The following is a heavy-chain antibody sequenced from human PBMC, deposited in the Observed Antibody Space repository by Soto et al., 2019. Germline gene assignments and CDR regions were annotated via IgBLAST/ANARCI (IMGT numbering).Heavy chain of an antibody. CDR1: GCTFTNYD. CDR2: MRPNNGNT. V-gene: IGHV1-8*01. CDR3: ASWAGYSK. Sequence: QVQLVQSGAEVKKPGASVKVSCKASGCTFTNYDINWVRQATGQGLEWMGWMRPNNGNTGYAQKFQGRVTMTRNTSINTAYMELSSLRSEDTAVYYGASWAGYSKWGQGTLVTVSS. J-gene: IGHJ4*02. D-gene: IGHD3-9*01.